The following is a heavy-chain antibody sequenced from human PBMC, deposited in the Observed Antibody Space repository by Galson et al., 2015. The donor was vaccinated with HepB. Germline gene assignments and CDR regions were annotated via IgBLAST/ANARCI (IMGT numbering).Heavy chain of an antibody. J-gene: IGHJ4*02. V-gene: IGHV7-4-1*02. Sequence: SVKVSCKASGYTFTSYAMNWVRQAPGQGLEWMGWINTNTGNPTCAQGFTGRFVFSLDTSVSTAYLQISSLKAEDTAVYYCARVSRWELPNPFDYWGQGTLVTVSS. CDR3: ARVSRWELPNPFDY. D-gene: IGHD1-26*01. CDR1: GYTFTSYA. CDR2: INTNTGNP.